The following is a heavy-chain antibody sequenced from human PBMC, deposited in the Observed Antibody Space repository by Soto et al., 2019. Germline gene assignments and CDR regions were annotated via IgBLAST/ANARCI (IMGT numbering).Heavy chain of an antibody. D-gene: IGHD5-12*01. Sequence: GGSLRLSCAASGFTFSSYAMTWVRQSPGKGLEWVSAISGSGGSTYYAGSVKGRFTISRDQSKNTLYLQMNSLRAEDTAVYYCAKPRVSTIISRGYFDSWGQGTLVTVSS. CDR2: ISGSGGST. V-gene: IGHV3-23*01. CDR1: GFTFSSYA. CDR3: AKPRVSTIISRGYFDS. J-gene: IGHJ4*02.